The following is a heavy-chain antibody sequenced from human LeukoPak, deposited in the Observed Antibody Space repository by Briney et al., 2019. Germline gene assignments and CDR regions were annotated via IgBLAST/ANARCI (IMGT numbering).Heavy chain of an antibody. D-gene: IGHD1-1*01. V-gene: IGHV4-38-2*02. CDR2: IYYSGST. CDR1: GYSICSGYY. CDR3: ARVGNWNDVGY. J-gene: IGHJ4*02. Sequence: PSETLSLTCTVSGYSICSGYYWGWIRQPPGKGLEWIGSIYYSGSTYYNPSLRSRVTISVDTSKNQFSLKLSSVTAADTAVYYCARVGNWNDVGYWGQGTLDTVSS.